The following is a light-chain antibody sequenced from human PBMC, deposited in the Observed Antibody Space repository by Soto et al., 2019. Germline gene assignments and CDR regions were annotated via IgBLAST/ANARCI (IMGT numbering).Light chain of an antibody. CDR1: SSDVGGYNY. Sequence: QSALTQPASVSGSPGQSITISCTGTSSDVGGYNYVSWYQHHPGKASKLMIYDVSSRPSGVSYRFSGSKSRNTASLTISVLHADDEADYYCSSYTSSTTEVFGTGTKLTVL. J-gene: IGLJ1*01. V-gene: IGLV2-14*03. CDR3: SSYTSSTTEV. CDR2: DVS.